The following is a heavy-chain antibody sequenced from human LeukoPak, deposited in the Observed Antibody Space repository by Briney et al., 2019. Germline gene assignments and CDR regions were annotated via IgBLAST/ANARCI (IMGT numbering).Heavy chain of an antibody. CDR1: GGSISSSSYY. CDR3: AREVYDSSGYYCPPEHFDY. CDR2: IYYSGST. J-gene: IGHJ4*02. D-gene: IGHD3-22*01. V-gene: IGHV4-39*07. Sequence: PSETLSLTCTVSGGSISSSSYYWGWIRQPPGKGLEWIGSIYYSGSTYYNPSLKSRVTISVDTSKNQFSLKLSSVTAADTAVYYCAREVYDSSGYYCPPEHFDYWGQGTLVTVSS.